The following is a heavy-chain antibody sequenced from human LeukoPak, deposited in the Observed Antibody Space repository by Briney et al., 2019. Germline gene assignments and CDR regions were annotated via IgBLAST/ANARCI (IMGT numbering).Heavy chain of an antibody. CDR1: GLTFSTYS. V-gene: IGHV3-48*02. Sequence: GGSLRLSCEVSGLTFSTYSMNWVRQAPGRGLEWISYISSSGSIRYYADSVKGRFTISRDNAKNSLYLQTNSLRDEDTAVYYCARDRNYFDYWGQGTLVTVSS. CDR3: ARDRNYFDY. J-gene: IGHJ4*02. CDR2: ISSSGSIR.